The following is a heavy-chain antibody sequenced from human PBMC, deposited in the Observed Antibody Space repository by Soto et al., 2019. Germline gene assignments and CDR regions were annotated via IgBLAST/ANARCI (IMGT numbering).Heavy chain of an antibody. Sequence: SETLSLTCAVYGGSFSGYYWSWIRQPPGKGLEWVGEINHSGSTNYNPSLKSRVTISVATSKNQFSLKLSSVTAADTAVYYCARALPHAFDIWGQGTMVTVSS. J-gene: IGHJ3*02. CDR1: GGSFSGYY. CDR2: INHSGST. V-gene: IGHV4-34*01. CDR3: ARALPHAFDI.